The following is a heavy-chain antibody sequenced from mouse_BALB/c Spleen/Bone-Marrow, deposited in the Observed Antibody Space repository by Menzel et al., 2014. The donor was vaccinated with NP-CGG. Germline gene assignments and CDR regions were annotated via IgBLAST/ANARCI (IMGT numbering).Heavy chain of an antibody. CDR2: IYPGSGNT. Sequence: QVQLKDSGPELVKPGASVKISCKASGYTFTDYYINWVRQKPGQGLEWIGWIYPGSGNTKYNEKFKGKATLTVDTSSSTAYMQLSSLTSEDTAVYFCARGVYYGNYFDYWGQGTTLTVSS. D-gene: IGHD2-1*01. V-gene: IGHV1-84*02. CDR1: GYTFTDYY. CDR3: ARGVYYGNYFDY. J-gene: IGHJ2*01.